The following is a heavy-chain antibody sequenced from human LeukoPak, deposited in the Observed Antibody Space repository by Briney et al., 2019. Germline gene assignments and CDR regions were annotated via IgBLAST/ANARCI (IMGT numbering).Heavy chain of an antibody. V-gene: IGHV4-4*07. D-gene: IGHD3-10*01. CDR3: TRDSGTTGEVKFDP. CDR2: IYTSGST. Sequence: SETLSLTCTVSGGSISSYYWSWIRQPAGKGLEWIGRIYTSGSTNYNPSLKSRVTMSVDTSKNQFSLKMSSVTAADTAVYYCTRDSGTTGEVKFDPWGQGTLVAVSS. CDR1: GGSISSYY. J-gene: IGHJ5*02.